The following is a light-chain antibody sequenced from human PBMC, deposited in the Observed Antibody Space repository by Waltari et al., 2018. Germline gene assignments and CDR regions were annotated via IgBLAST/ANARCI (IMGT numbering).Light chain of an antibody. CDR2: HAS. CDR3: QQYGSSSIT. J-gene: IGKJ5*01. Sequence: DIVLTHSPGTLSLSPGESVTLSCRASQSISSSYVAWYQQKSGQAPRLIMYHASTRATGIPDRFSGRGSVRDFTLTISGLEPEDCAVYYCQQYGSSSITFGQGTRLDIK. V-gene: IGKV3-20*01. CDR1: QSISSSY.